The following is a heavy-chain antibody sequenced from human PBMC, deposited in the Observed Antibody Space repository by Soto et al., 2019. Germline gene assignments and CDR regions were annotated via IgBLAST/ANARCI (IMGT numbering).Heavy chain of an antibody. V-gene: IGHV3-33*01. Sequence: PGGSLGLACAASGFTFSTDGMQWVRQAPGKGLEWVALIWHAGSNKYYADSVKGRFTISRDNSKNTMYLQMNSLRADDTAVYYCARHKDCTRPRCYRYYFDHWGQGT. CDR2: IWHAGSNK. D-gene: IGHD2-2*01. J-gene: IGHJ4*02. CDR3: ARHKDCTRPRCYRYYFDH. CDR1: GFTFSTDG.